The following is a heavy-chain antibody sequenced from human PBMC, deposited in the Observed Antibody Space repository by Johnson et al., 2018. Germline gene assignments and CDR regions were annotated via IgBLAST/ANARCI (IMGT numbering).Heavy chain of an antibody. V-gene: IGHV3-33*01. D-gene: IGHD5-12*01. CDR1: GFTFSSNN. CDR2: IWYDGSDI. Sequence: QVQLVQSGGGVVQXGKSXRLXCAASGFTFSSNNMHWVRQAPGKGLEWVAVIWYDGSDIYYSDSVKGRFTIFRDNSKNTLYLEMNSLRAEDTAVYYCARGVDDYNYYYGMDIWGQGTTVTVSS. CDR3: ARGVDDYNYYYGMDI. J-gene: IGHJ6*02.